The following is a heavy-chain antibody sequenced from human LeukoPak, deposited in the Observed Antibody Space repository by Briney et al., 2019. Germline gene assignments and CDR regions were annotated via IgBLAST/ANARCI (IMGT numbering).Heavy chain of an antibody. Sequence: GGSLRLSCVGSGFSFSSYTMNWVRQAPGKGLEWVSSIVLNVNHINYADSVKDRFTISRDNSKNSLFLQMDSLRVEDTAVYYCARDRGPGLPNWFTSWGQGALVTVSS. CDR3: ARDRGPGLPNWFTS. J-gene: IGHJ5*01. CDR2: IVLNVNHI. V-gene: IGHV3-21*01. D-gene: IGHD2-15*01. CDR1: GFSFSSYT.